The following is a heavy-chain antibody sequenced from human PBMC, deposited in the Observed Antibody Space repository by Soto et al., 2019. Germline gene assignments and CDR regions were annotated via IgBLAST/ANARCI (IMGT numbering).Heavy chain of an antibody. J-gene: IGHJ2*01. CDR1: GFTFSSYG. D-gene: IGHD2-2*01. CDR3: ARELLVPAANPEPICYFDL. Sequence: QVQLVESGGGVVQPGRSLRLSCAASGFTFSSYGMHWVRQAPGKGLEWVAVIWYDGSNKYYADSVKGRFTISRDNSKNTLYLQMNSLRAEDTAVYYCARELLVPAANPEPICYFDLWGRGTLVTVSS. CDR2: IWYDGSNK. V-gene: IGHV3-33*01.